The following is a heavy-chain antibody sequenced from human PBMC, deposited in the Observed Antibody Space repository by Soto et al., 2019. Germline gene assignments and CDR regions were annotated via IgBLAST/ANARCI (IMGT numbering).Heavy chain of an antibody. CDR3: ANTYGIQYLPYYYSDYVMDV. CDR1: GFPLRPSGIG. D-gene: IGHD5-18*01. Sequence: SGPTPVNPTPPLALNCRFLGFPLRPSGIGVGWIRQPPEKALEWLALIYWNDDTSYSSSLKPRLTITKDISKNQVVITMTKQAPVDTATYYSANTYGIQYLPYYYSDYVMDVGGQGTTVTVSS. V-gene: IGHV2-5*01. CDR2: IYWNDDT. J-gene: IGHJ6*02.